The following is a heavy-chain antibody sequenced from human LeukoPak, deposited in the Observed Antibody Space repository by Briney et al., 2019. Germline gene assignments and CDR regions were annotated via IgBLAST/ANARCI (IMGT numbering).Heavy chain of an antibody. D-gene: IGHD2-15*01. Sequence: SVKVSCKASGGTFSSYAISWVRQAPGQGLEWMGGIIPIFGTANYAQKFQGRVTITADKSTSTAYMELSSLRSEDTAVYYCARAGCSGGSCYDYWGQGTLVTVSS. CDR1: GGTFSSYA. CDR3: ARAGCSGGSCYDY. J-gene: IGHJ4*02. CDR2: IIPIFGTA. V-gene: IGHV1-69*06.